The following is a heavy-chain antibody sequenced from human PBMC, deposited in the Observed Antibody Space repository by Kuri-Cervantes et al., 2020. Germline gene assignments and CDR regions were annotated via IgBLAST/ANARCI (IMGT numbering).Heavy chain of an antibody. CDR2: IYHSGST. Sequence: SETLSLTCAVSGYSISSGYYWGWIRQPPGKGLEWIGSIYHSGSTYYNPSLKSRVTISRDTSKNQFSLKLNSVTAADTAVYYCARGRDLSRGSERPFDIWGQGTMVTVSS. V-gene: IGHV4-38-2*01. D-gene: IGHD3-16*02. J-gene: IGHJ3*02. CDR1: GYSISSGYY. CDR3: ARGRDLSRGSERPFDI.